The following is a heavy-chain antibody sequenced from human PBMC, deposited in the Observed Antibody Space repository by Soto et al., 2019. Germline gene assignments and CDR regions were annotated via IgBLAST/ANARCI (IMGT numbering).Heavy chain of an antibody. V-gene: IGHV4-39*07. Sequence: SETLSLTCTVSGGSISSSSYYWGWIRQPPGKGLEWIGSIYYSGSTYYNPSLKSRFTISVATSKNQFSLTLSTVTAADTAVYYCARDYDSSGYYNDYFDYWGQGTLVTVSS. J-gene: IGHJ4*02. D-gene: IGHD3-22*01. CDR3: ARDYDSSGYYNDYFDY. CDR2: IYYSGST. CDR1: GGSISSSSYY.